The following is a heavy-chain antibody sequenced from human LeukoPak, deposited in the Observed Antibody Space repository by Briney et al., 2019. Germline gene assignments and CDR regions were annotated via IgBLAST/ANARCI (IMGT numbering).Heavy chain of an antibody. CDR3: ARDLAMYSPDLDY. Sequence: GASVKVSCKASGYTFTGYYMHWVRQAPGHGLEWMGWINPKTGVTKYAQNFQGRVTMTRDTSISTAYMEVSRLRSDDTAVFYCARDLAMYSPDLDYWGQGTLVTVSS. V-gene: IGHV1-2*02. CDR1: GYTFTGYY. D-gene: IGHD1-26*01. J-gene: IGHJ4*02. CDR2: INPKTGVT.